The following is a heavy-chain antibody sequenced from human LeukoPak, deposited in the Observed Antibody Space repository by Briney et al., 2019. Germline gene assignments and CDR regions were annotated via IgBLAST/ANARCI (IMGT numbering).Heavy chain of an antibody. J-gene: IGHJ4*02. Sequence: GGSLRLSCAASGFTFSSYAMHWVRQAPGKGLEYVSAISSNGGSTYYANSVKGRFTISRDNSKNTLYLQMGSLRAEDMAVYYCARKGAKWVGASDYWGQGTLVTVSS. CDR1: GFTFSSYA. V-gene: IGHV3-64*01. CDR3: ARKGAKWVGASDY. D-gene: IGHD1-26*01. CDR2: ISSNGGST.